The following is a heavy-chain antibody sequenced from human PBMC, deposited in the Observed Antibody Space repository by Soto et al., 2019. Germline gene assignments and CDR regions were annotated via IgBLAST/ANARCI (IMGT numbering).Heavy chain of an antibody. CDR1: GYSISSGYY. CDR3: ARASYCSSTCFYIEWGLNWF. J-gene: IGHJ5*01. V-gene: IGHV4-38-2*01. CDR2: IYHSGST. D-gene: IGHD2-2*02. Sequence: SETLYLTCAVSGYSISSGYYWGWIRQPPGKGLEWIGSIYHSGSTYYNPSLKSRVTISVDTSKNQFSLKLSSVTAADTAVYYCARASYCSSTCFYIEWGLNWF.